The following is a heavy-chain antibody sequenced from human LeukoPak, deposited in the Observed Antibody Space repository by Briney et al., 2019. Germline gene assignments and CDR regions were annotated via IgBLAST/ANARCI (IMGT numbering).Heavy chain of an antibody. D-gene: IGHD3-16*01. CDR3: ASQHYARFDP. J-gene: IGHJ5*02. V-gene: IGHV3-7*01. Sequence: GGSLRLSCVASGSTFGSVWMSWVRQAPGKGLAWVGNIQPDGSEQYPVDSLRGRFTISRDNARNSLFLQMNNLRVEDTAVYYCASQHYARFDPWGQGTLVTVSS. CDR2: IQPDGSEQ. CDR1: GSTFGSVW.